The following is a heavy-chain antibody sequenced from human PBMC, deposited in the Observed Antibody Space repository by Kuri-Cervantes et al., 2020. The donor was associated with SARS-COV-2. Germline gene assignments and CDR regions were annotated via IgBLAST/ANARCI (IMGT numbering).Heavy chain of an antibody. CDR3: ARESWGYCSSISCYTYYGKDV. J-gene: IGHJ6*02. Sequence: SETLSLTCAVYGGSFSGYYWSWIRQPPGKGLEWIGEINHSGSTNYNPSLKSRVTISVDTSKNQFSLKLSSVTAADTAVYYCARESWGYCSSISCYTYYGKDVWGQGTTVTVSS. D-gene: IGHD2-2*02. CDR1: GGSFSGYY. V-gene: IGHV4-34*01. CDR2: INHSGST.